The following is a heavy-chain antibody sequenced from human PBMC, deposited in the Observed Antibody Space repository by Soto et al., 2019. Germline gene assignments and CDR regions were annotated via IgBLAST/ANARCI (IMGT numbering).Heavy chain of an antibody. J-gene: IGHJ4*02. Sequence: GSLRLSCAASGFNVNSYYMNWVRQTPVKGLEWVASIYSGETTYYADSVRGRFTISSDKSKNTLYFQLSSLRIEDTAVYYCTRDGRGLGRLSLFEYWGQGVLVTVSS. CDR2: IYSGETT. D-gene: IGHD2-21*02. CDR3: TRDGRGLGRLSLFEY. CDR1: GFNVNSYY. V-gene: IGHV3-53*01.